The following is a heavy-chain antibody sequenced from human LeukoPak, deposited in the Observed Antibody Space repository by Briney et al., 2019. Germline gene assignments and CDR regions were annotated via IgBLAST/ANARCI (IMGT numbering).Heavy chain of an antibody. V-gene: IGHV4-34*01. Sequence: SETLSLTCAVYGGSFSGYYWSWIRQPPGKGLEWIGEINHSGSTNYNPSLKSRVTMSVDTSKNQFSLKLSSVTAADTAVYYCARGRYYGSGSYYNTQMDRWFDPWGQGTLVTVSS. D-gene: IGHD3-10*01. J-gene: IGHJ5*02. CDR3: ARGRYYGSGSYYNTQMDRWFDP. CDR2: INHSGST. CDR1: GGSFSGYY.